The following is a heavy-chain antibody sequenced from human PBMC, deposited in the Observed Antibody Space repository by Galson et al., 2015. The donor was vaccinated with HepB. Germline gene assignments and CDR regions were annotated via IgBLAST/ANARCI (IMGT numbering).Heavy chain of an antibody. CDR1: GGSLHKFY. Sequence: SETPFLTRTFSGGSLHKFYLGRIRQPPGGGVELIWHIYHNGNTNYNPSLERRLTMSVDTSKSQFSLKLRSVTAADTAVYYCVRGGSYFGWFDPWGQGTLVTVSS. V-gene: IGHV4-59*01. J-gene: IGHJ5*02. CDR2: IYHNGNT. D-gene: IGHD1-26*01. CDR3: VRGGSYFGWFDP.